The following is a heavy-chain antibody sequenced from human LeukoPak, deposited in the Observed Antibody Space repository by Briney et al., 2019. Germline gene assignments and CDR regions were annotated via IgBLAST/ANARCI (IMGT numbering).Heavy chain of an antibody. CDR1: GGSISSYY. V-gene: IGHV4-4*07. J-gene: IGHJ6*03. CDR3: ARGGVVPAAIIVNYYYMDV. Sequence: SETLSLTCTVSGGSISSYYWSWIRQPAGKGLEWIGRIYTSGSTNYNPSLKSRVTMSVDTSKNQCSLKLSSVTAADTAVYYCARGGVVPAAIIVNYYYMDVWGKGTTVTVSS. CDR2: IYTSGST. D-gene: IGHD2-2*02.